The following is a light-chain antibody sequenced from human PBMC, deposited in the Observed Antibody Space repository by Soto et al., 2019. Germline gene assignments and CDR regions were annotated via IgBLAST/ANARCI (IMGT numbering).Light chain of an antibody. CDR2: AAS. J-gene: IGKJ1*01. V-gene: IGKV1-39*01. Sequence: DIQMTQYPSSLSASVGDRVTITCRASQSISSYLNWYQQKPGKAPKLLIYAASSLQSGVPSRFSGSGSGTDFTLTISSLQPEDFATYYCQQSYITPLTFGQGTKVDIK. CDR1: QSISSY. CDR3: QQSYITPLT.